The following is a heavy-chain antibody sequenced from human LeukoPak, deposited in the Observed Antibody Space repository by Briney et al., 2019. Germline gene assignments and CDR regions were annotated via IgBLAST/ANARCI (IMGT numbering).Heavy chain of an antibody. Sequence: ASVKVSCKASGGTFSSYAISWVRLAPGQGLEWMGRIIPIFGTANYAQKFQGRVTITTDESTSTAYMELSSLRSEDTAVYYCARDSCSSWSLDEACDIWGQGTMVTVSS. CDR1: GGTFSSYA. CDR2: IIPIFGTA. J-gene: IGHJ3*02. V-gene: IGHV1-69*05. D-gene: IGHD6-13*01. CDR3: ARDSCSSWSLDEACDI.